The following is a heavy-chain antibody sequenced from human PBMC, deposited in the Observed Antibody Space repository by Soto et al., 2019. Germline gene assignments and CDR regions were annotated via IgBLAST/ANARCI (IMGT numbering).Heavy chain of an antibody. D-gene: IGHD2-8*01. Sequence: ASVKVSCKASGDVFRSYGINWVRQAPGQGLEWMGGIIPISGTTNYAQKFQGRVAITADESTDTVYMELSRLRSEDTAVYFCARVRCFNGLCHTADYGMDVWGQGTTVTVSS. CDR1: GDVFRSYG. J-gene: IGHJ6*02. CDR3: ARVRCFNGLCHTADYGMDV. V-gene: IGHV1-69*13. CDR2: IIPISGTT.